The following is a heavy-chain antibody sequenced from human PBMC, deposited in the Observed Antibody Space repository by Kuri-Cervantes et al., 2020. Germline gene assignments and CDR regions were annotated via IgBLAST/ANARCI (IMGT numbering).Heavy chain of an antibody. Sequence: GSLRLSCAVYGGSFSGYYWGWIRQPPGKGLEWIGSIYYSGSTYYNPSLKSRVTVSVDTSKNQFSLQLNSVTPEDTAVYYCARDPSSGWTYYFDYWGQGTLVTVSS. J-gene: IGHJ4*02. CDR2: IYYSGST. D-gene: IGHD6-19*01. CDR3: ARDPSSGWTYYFDY. CDR1: GGSFSGYY. V-gene: IGHV4-34*01.